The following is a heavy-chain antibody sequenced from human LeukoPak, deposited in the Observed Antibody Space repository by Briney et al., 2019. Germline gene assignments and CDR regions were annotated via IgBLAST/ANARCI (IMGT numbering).Heavy chain of an antibody. J-gene: IGHJ4*02. CDR1: GFTFDDYA. D-gene: IGHD6-6*01. CDR2: ISWNSGSI. V-gene: IGHV3-9*01. Sequence: PGGSLRLSCAASGFTFDDYAMHWVRQAPGKGLEWVSGISWNSGSIGYADSVKGRFTISRDNAKNTLHLQMNSLRAEDTAVYYCARDQTLYSSSSEFDYWGQGTLVTVSS. CDR3: ARDQTLYSSSSEFDY.